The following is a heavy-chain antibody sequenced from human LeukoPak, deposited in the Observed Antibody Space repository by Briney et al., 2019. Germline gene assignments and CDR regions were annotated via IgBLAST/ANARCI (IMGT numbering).Heavy chain of an antibody. V-gene: IGHV5-51*01. Sequence: GESLKISCKGSGYSFTSYWIGWVRQMPGKGLEWMGIIYPGDSDTRYSPSFQGQVTISADKSISTAYLQWRSLKASDTAIYDCARHRSATHTPGDYWGQGTLVTVSS. CDR3: ARHRSATHTPGDY. CDR1: GYSFTSYW. J-gene: IGHJ4*02. D-gene: IGHD2-15*01. CDR2: IYPGDSDT.